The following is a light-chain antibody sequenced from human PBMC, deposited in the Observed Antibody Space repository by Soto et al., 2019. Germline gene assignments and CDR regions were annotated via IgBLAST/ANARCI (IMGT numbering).Light chain of an antibody. CDR1: QSLLHSNVYNY. CDR2: LGS. CDR3: MQALHYT. Sequence: DIVMTQSPLSLPVTPGEPASISCRSSQSLLHSNVYNYLDWYLQKPGQSPQLLIYLGSNRDSGVSDRFSGSGSGTDFTLKISRVEGVDVGVYYCMQALHYTFGQGTKLEIK. J-gene: IGKJ2*01. V-gene: IGKV2-28*01.